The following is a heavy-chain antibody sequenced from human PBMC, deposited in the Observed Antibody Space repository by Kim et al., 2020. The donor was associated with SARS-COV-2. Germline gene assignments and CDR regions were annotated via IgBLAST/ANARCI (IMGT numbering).Heavy chain of an antibody. CDR2: ISHDGRDT. V-gene: IGHV3-74*01. Sequence: GGSLRLSCAASEFIFSAYWMHWVRQAPGQAPVWVSRISHDGRDTTYADSVKGRFPISRDNVKNTLYLQMNNLRAEDTAVYYCARGGGVVSVVYYYYMDVWGKGTTVTVSS. CDR1: EFIFSAYW. CDR3: ARGGGVVSVVYYYYMDV. J-gene: IGHJ6*03. D-gene: IGHD2-15*01.